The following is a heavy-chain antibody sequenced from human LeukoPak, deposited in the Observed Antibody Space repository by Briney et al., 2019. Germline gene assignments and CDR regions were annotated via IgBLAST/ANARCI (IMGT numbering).Heavy chain of an antibody. D-gene: IGHD3-22*01. J-gene: IGHJ4*02. CDR3: ARGTYYYDSSGYYPIDY. Sequence: EASVKVSCKASGYTFTSYGISWVRQAPGQGLEWMGWISAYNGNTNYAQKLQGRVTMTTDTSTSTAYMELWSLRSDDTAVYYCARGTYYYDSSGYYPIDYWGQGTLVTVSS. CDR1: GYTFTSYG. V-gene: IGHV1-18*01. CDR2: ISAYNGNT.